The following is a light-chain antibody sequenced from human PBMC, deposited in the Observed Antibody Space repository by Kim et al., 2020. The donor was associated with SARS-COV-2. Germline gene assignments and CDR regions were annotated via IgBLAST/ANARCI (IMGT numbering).Light chain of an antibody. V-gene: IGLV1-51*01. Sequence: GQTATLSCSGASSSIETNCVSWYQELPGAAPKLLIYHNHERPSGIPDRFSGSKSGASANLAITGLQTGDAADYYCGTWDTGLRAVVFGGGTKLTVL. CDR2: HNH. CDR1: SSSIETNC. J-gene: IGLJ3*02. CDR3: GTWDTGLRAVV.